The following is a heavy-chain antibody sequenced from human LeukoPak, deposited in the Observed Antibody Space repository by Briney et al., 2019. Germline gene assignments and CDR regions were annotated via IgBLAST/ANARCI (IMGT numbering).Heavy chain of an antibody. CDR2: IYSGGGT. CDR1: GFTVSSNY. Sequence: GGSLRLSCAASGFTVSSNYMSWVRQAPGKGLEWVSVIYSGGGTYYADSVKGRFTISRDNSKNTLYLQMNSLRAEDTAVYYCAKDPTMIVVVIPDYWGQGTLVTVSS. V-gene: IGHV3-53*01. CDR3: AKDPTMIVVVIPDY. J-gene: IGHJ4*02. D-gene: IGHD3-22*01.